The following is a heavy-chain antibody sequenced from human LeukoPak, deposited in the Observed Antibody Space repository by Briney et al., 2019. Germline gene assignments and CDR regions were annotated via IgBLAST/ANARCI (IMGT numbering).Heavy chain of an antibody. CDR1: GFTFSSYA. CDR3: AKGVRSWNYGWHYYMDV. J-gene: IGHJ6*03. Sequence: QAGGSLRLSCAASGFTFSSYAMSWVRQAPGKGLEWVSAISGSGGSTYYADSVKGRFTISRDNSKNTLYLQMNSLRAEDTAVYYCAKGVRSWNYGWHYYMDVWGKGTTVTVSS. CDR2: ISGSGGST. V-gene: IGHV3-23*01. D-gene: IGHD1-7*01.